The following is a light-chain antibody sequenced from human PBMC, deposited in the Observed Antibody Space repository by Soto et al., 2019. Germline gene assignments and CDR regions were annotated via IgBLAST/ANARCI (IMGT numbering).Light chain of an antibody. V-gene: IGKV1-6*01. CDR1: KGISND. CDR2: AAS. J-gene: IGKJ1*01. Sequence: AIQITPPQSLLSSSVGDRVTITCLARKGISNDLGWYQQKSGKAPQLLIYAASSLQSGVPSRFSGSGSGTDFTLTISSLQPEDFATYYCRQDYNSPLTFGQGTKLEIK. CDR3: RQDYNSPLT.